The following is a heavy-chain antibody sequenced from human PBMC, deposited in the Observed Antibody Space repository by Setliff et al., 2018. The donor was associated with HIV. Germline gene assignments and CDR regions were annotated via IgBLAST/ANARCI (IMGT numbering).Heavy chain of an antibody. CDR1: GGSMRSSGYS. J-gene: IGHJ6*02. Sequence: LSLTCAVSGGSMRSSGYSWTWIRQAPGKGLEWVGYIYYNGNAYYNPSLKSRVTISVDRSKNQFSLKLSSVTAADTAVYYCARRGDFFYYGMDVWGQGTTVTVSS. V-gene: IGHV4-30-2*01. CDR3: ARRGDFFYYGMDV. CDR2: IYYNGNA.